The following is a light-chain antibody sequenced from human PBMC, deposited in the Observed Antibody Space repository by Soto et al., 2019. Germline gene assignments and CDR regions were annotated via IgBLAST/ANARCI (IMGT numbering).Light chain of an antibody. J-gene: IGLJ3*02. V-gene: IGLV2-14*01. CDR1: SSDVGAYNY. CDR2: EVS. Sequence: QSALTQPASASGSPGQSITISCTGTSSDVGAYNYVSWYQQHPDKVPKLMLYEVSNRPSGVSNRFSGSKSGNTASLTISGLQAEDEADYYCSSYTSSITLVFGGGTKLTVL. CDR3: SSYTSSITLV.